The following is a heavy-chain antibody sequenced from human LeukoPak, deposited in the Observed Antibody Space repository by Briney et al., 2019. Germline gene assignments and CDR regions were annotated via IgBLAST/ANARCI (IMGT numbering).Heavy chain of an antibody. J-gene: IGHJ5*02. CDR2: INAGNGNT. D-gene: IGHD2-2*01. Sequence: ASVKVSCKASGYTFTSYAMHWVRQAPGQRLEGMGWINAGNGNTKYSQKFQGRVTITRDTSASTAYMELSSLRSEDTAVYYCATTSRGYQLLPPRRWFAPWAKGTLVTVSS. CDR1: GYTFTSYA. V-gene: IGHV1-3*01. CDR3: ATTSRGYQLLPPRRWFAP.